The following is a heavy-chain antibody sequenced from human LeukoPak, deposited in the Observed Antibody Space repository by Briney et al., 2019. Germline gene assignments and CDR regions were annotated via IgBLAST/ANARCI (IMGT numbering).Heavy chain of an antibody. CDR1: GFTFSSYD. CDR3: ARGRTTGTLSGAFDI. V-gene: IGHV3-13*01. D-gene: IGHD1-1*01. J-gene: IGHJ3*02. Sequence: PGGSLRLSCAASGFTFSSYDMHWVRQATGKVLEWVSAIGTAGDTYYPGSVKGRFTISRENAKNSLYLQMNSLRAGDTAVYYCARGRTTGTLSGAFDIWGQGTMVTVSS. CDR2: IGTAGDT.